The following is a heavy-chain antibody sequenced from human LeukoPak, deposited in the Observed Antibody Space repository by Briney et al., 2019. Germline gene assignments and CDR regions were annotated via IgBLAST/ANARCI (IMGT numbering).Heavy chain of an antibody. CDR1: GFXFDDYG. D-gene: IGHD4-17*01. CDR2: INWSGGST. V-gene: IGHV3-20*04. Sequence: PGGSLRLSCAASGFXFDDYGISWVRQAPGKGLEWVSRINWSGGSTGYADSVKGRFTISRDNAKNSLYLQMNSLRAEDTALYYCARPRLRDYYFDYWGQGTLVTVSS. CDR3: ARPRLRDYYFDY. J-gene: IGHJ4*02.